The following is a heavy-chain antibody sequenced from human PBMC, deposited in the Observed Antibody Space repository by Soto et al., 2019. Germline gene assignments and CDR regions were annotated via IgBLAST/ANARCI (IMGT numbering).Heavy chain of an antibody. J-gene: IGHJ4*02. Sequence: PSETLSLTCTVSGGSISSYYWSWIRQPPGKGLEWIGYIYYSGSTNYNPSLKSRVTISVDTSKNQFSLKLSSVTAADTAVYYCAIEEGTWGQGTLVTVSS. D-gene: IGHD1-7*01. CDR2: IYYSGST. CDR1: GGSISSYY. V-gene: IGHV4-59*01. CDR3: AIEEGT.